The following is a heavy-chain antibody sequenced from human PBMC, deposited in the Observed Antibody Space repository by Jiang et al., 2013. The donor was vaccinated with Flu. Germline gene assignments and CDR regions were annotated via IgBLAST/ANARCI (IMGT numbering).Heavy chain of an antibody. V-gene: IGHV1-69*01. J-gene: IGHJ4*02. CDR1: GGTFSSYA. D-gene: IGHD6-13*01. CDR3: ARATGYSSSWYGRYFDY. CDR2: IIPIFGTA. Sequence: GAEVKKPGSSVKVSRKASGGTFSSYAISWVRQAPGQGLEWMGGIIPIFGTANYAQKFQGRVTITADESTSTAYMELSSLRSEDTAVYYCARATGYSSSWYGRYFDYWGQGTLVTVSS.